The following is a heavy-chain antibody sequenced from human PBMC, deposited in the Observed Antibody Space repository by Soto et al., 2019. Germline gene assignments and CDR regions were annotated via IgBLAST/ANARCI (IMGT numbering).Heavy chain of an antibody. CDR2: ISYDGSNK. V-gene: IGHV3-30*18. D-gene: IGHD6-19*01. J-gene: IGHJ5*02. CDR1: GFTFSSYG. CDR3: AKDNLDSSGMGVDP. Sequence: GGSLRLSCAASGFTFSSYGMHWVRQAPGKGLEWVAVISYDGSNKYYADSVKGRFTISRDNSKNTLYLQMNSLRAEDTAVYYCAKDNLDSSGMGVDPWGQGTLVTVSS.